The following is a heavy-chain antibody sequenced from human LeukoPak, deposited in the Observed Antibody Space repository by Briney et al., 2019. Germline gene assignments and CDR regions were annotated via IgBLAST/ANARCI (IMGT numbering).Heavy chain of an antibody. Sequence: GGSLRLSCAASGFTFSNYVMNWVRQAPGKGLEWVSAISGSGDSTYYADSVKGRFTISRDNSKNTLYLQVSSLRAEDTAVYYCARAVTGGDYWGQGTPVTVSS. CDR3: ARAVTGGDY. J-gene: IGHJ4*02. V-gene: IGHV3-23*01. D-gene: IGHD6-19*01. CDR1: GFTFSNYV. CDR2: ISGSGDST.